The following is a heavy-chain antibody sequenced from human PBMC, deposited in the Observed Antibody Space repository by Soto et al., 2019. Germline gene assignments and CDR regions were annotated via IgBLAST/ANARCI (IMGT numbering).Heavy chain of an antibody. CDR3: ARDVDIVVVPAAIGAFDI. D-gene: IGHD2-2*02. CDR2: ISYDGSNK. CDR1: GFTFSSYA. J-gene: IGHJ3*02. V-gene: IGHV3-30*04. Sequence: GESLKISCAASGFTFSSYAMHWVRQAPGKGLEWVAVISYDGSNKYYADSVKGRFTISRDNSKNTLYLQMNSLRAEDTAVYYCARDVDIVVVPAAIGAFDIWGQGTMVTVSS.